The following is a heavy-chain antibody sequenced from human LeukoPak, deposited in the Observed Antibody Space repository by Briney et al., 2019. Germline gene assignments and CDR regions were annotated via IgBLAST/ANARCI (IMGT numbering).Heavy chain of an antibody. V-gene: IGHV3-30-3*01. D-gene: IGHD1-26*01. CDR2: ISYDGSNG. J-gene: IGHJ4*02. CDR1: GFTLSAHW. Sequence: GESLRLSCTASGFTLSAHWMTWVRQAPGKGLEWVALISYDGSNGYYADSVKGRFTISRDNSKNTLFLQMNSLRAEDTAVYYCANSVSGSYLSAGDHWGQGTLVTVSS. CDR3: ANSVSGSYLSAGDH.